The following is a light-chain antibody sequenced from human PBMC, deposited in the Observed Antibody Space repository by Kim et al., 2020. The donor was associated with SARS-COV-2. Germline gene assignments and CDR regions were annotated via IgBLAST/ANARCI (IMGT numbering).Light chain of an antibody. J-gene: IGKJ2*01. CDR3: QQYKSYSPYT. CDR2: KAS. Sequence: DIQMTQSPSTLSASVGDRVTMTCRASQTISNWLAWYQQKPGKAPKLLIYKASSLESGVPSRFSGSGSGTEFTLTISSLQPDDVATYYCQQYKSYSPYTFGQGTKLEI. V-gene: IGKV1-5*03. CDR1: QTISNW.